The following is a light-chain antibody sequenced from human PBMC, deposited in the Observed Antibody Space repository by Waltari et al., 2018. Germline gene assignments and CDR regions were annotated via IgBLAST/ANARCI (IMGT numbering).Light chain of an antibody. V-gene: IGLV4-69*01. CDR2: VNSDGSH. Sequence: QLVLTQSPSASASLGASVTLTCTLSSGHSSHIIAWHQQQPEKGPRYLMKVNSDGSHSKGDEIPDRFPGSSSGAERYLTISSLQSEDEADYYCQTGGHGTWVFGGGTKLTVL. CDR3: QTGGHGTWV. CDR1: SGHSSHI. J-gene: IGLJ3*02.